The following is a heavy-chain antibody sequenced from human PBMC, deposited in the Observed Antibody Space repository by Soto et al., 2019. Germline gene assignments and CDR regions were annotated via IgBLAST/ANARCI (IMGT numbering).Heavy chain of an antibody. J-gene: IGHJ6*02. V-gene: IGHV3-13*05. CDR2: ISAAGDP. CDR3: ARTDRDFYGLDV. CDR1: GFTFRNYD. Sequence: EVQLVESGGGLVQPGGSLRLSCEASGFTFRNYDMHWVRQGTGKGLEWVSGISAAGDPDYADSVEGRFTISRENAQNSFFLQMNSLRVGDTTVYYSARTDRDFYGLDVWCQGTTVIVSS.